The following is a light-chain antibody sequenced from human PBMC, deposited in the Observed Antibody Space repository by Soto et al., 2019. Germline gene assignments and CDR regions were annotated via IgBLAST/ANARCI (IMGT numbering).Light chain of an antibody. J-gene: IGLJ2*01. V-gene: IGLV2-8*01. CDR2: EVT. Sequence: QSARTQPPSASGSPGQSVTNSCTGTSSDLGDFNYVSWYQQHPGQVPKLMIYEVTKRPSGVPDRFSGSKSGNTASLTVSGLQAEDEADYYCSSRIGGTSVVFGGATKLTVL. CDR1: SSDLGDFNY. CDR3: SSRIGGTSVV.